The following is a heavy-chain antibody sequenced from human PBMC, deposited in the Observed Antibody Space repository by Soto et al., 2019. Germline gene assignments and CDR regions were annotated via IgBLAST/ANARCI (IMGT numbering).Heavy chain of an antibody. D-gene: IGHD3-10*01. J-gene: IGHJ4*02. CDR2: ISGSGGTT. Sequence: GGSLRLSCTASGFTFSNYAMSWVRQAPGKGLEWVSGISGSGGTTYYADPAKGRFTISRDNSKNMLYLQMDSLRAEDTAVYYCAKGSRDSIIRGVSYFDYWGQGTLVTVSS. V-gene: IGHV3-23*01. CDR3: AKGSRDSIIRGVSYFDY. CDR1: GFTFSNYA.